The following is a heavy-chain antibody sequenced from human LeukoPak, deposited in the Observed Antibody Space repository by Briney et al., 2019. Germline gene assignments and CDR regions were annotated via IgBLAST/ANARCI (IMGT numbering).Heavy chain of an antibody. D-gene: IGHD6-13*01. CDR3: ATYIPGYSSSWGQDGYFDY. CDR2: IYYSGGT. Sequence: SETLSLTCTVSGGSISSYYWSWIRQPPGKGLEWIGYIYYSGGTNYNPSLKSRVTISVDKSKNQFSLKLSSVTAADTAVYYCATYIPGYSSSWGQDGYFDYWGQGTLVTVSS. J-gene: IGHJ4*02. CDR1: GGSISSYY. V-gene: IGHV4-59*08.